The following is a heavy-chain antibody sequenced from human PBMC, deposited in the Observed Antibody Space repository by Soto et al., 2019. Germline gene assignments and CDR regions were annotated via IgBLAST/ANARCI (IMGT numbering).Heavy chain of an antibody. J-gene: IGHJ4*02. CDR1: GFTFSSYA. CDR2: IPYDGSNK. V-gene: IGHV3-30-3*01. CDR3: ARVPSYSSGWYSALDY. D-gene: IGHD6-19*01. Sequence: PGGSLRLSCAASGFTFSSYAMHWVRQAPGKGLEWVAVIPYDGSNKYYADSVKGRFTISRDNSKNTLYLQMNSLRAEDTAVYYCARVPSYSSGWYSALDYWGQGTLVTVSS.